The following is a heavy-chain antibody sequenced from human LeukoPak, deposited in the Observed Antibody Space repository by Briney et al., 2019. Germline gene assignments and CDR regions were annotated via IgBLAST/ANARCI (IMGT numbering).Heavy chain of an antibody. CDR3: ARILAGLNAFDI. J-gene: IGHJ3*02. D-gene: IGHD3/OR15-3a*01. CDR1: GYTFTSYY. CDR2: ISAYNGNT. V-gene: IGHV1-18*04. Sequence: GASVKVSCKASGYTFTSYYMHWVRQAPGQGLEWMGWISAYNGNTNYAQKLQGRVTMTTDTSTSTAYMELRSLRSDDTAVYYCARILAGLNAFDIWGQGTMVTVSS.